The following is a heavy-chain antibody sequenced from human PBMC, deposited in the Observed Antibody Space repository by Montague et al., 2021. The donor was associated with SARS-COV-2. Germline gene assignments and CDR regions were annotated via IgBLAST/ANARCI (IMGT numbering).Heavy chain of an antibody. CDR1: GGSISSSNYY. CDR3: ARDDIVLQGVTRGMDV. CDR2: MYYSGST. Sequence: SETLSLTCTVSGGSISSSNYYWGWIRQPPGKGLEWIGYMYYSGSTYYNPPLKSRVTISIDTSKNKFSLKLSSVTAADTAVYYCARDDIVLQGVTRGMDVWGQGTSVTVSS. D-gene: IGHD3-10*01. J-gene: IGHJ6*02. V-gene: IGHV4-39*07.